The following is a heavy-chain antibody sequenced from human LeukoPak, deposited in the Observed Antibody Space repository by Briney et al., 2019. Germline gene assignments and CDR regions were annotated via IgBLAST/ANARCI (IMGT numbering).Heavy chain of an antibody. CDR2: ITTSGDGT. V-gene: IGHV3-23*01. J-gene: IGHJ4*02. Sequence: GGSLRLSCAGSGFTFRSSAMSWVRQAPGKGLEWVSTITTSGDGTYYADSVKGRFTISRDNSKNTLYLQMDSLRAEGTAVYYCAKSTWGQQLDWGQGTLVTVSS. CDR1: GFTFRSSA. D-gene: IGHD6-13*01. CDR3: AKSTWGQQLD.